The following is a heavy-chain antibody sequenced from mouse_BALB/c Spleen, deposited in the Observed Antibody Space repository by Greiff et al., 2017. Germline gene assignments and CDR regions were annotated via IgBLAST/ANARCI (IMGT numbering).Heavy chain of an antibody. D-gene: IGHD2-1*01. CDR3: ARGYYGKRYYAMDY. J-gene: IGHJ4*01. CDR1: GFSLTSYG. Sequence: VKLMESGPGLVAPSQSLSITCTVSGFSLTSYGVHWVRQPPGKGLEWLGVIWAGGSTNYNSALMSRLSISKDNSKSQVFLKMNSLQTDDTAMYYCARGYYGKRYYAMDYWGQGTSVTVSS. V-gene: IGHV2-9*02. CDR2: IWAGGST.